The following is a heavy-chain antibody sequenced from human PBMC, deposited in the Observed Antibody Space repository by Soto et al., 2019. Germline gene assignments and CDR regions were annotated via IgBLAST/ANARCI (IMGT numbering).Heavy chain of an antibody. CDR2: ISYDGSNK. CDR1: GFTFSSYG. V-gene: IGHV3-30*03. Sequence: LRLSCAASGFTFSSYGMHWVRQAPGKGLEWVAVISYDGSNKYYADSVKGRFTISRDNSKNTLYLQMNSLRAEDTAVYYCATLFSGSYEVYWGQGTLVTVSS. CDR3: ATLFSGSYEVY. J-gene: IGHJ4*02. D-gene: IGHD1-26*01.